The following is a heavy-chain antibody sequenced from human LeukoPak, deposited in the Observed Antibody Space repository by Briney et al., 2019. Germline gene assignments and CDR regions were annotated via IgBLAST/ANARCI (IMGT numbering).Heavy chain of an antibody. D-gene: IGHD2-15*01. CDR1: GFTFSDYY. CDR3: ARRGTTYCTVDSCHPNWFDP. CDR2: INGSSSDT. Sequence: GGSLRLSCAASGFTFSDYYMTWIRQAPGKGLEWISYINGSSSDTNYADSVRGRFTISRDNAKNSLYLLMNSLRVEDTAVYYCARRGTTYCTVDSCHPNWFDPWGQGTLVTVSS. J-gene: IGHJ5*02. V-gene: IGHV3-11*03.